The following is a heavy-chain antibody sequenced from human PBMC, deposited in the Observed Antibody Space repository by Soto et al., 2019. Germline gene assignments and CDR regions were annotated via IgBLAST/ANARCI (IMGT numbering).Heavy chain of an antibody. CDR3: ARVGGINWFDP. J-gene: IGHJ5*02. V-gene: IGHV4-31*03. Sequence: QVQLQESGPGLVKPSQTLSLTCTVSGGSISSGGYYWSWIRQHPGKGLEWIGYIYSSGRTYYNPSLKSRVTISVDTSKNQFSLELISVTAADTAVYYCARVGGINWFDPWGQGTLVTVSS. D-gene: IGHD3-16*01. CDR1: GGSISSGGYY. CDR2: IYSSGRT.